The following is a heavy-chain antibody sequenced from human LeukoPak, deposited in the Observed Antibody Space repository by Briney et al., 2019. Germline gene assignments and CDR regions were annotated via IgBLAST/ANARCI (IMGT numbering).Heavy chain of an antibody. CDR1: GFTFSTYS. D-gene: IGHD6-13*01. J-gene: IGHJ6*04. CDR2: IGGSSSYI. V-gene: IGHV3-21*01. CDR3: ARALAAAGTKNYYYYYGMDG. Sequence: PWGSLRLSCAASGFTFSTYSMNWVRRAPGKGLEWVSSIGGSSSYIYYADSVKGRFTISRDNAKNSLYLQMNSLRAEDTAVYYCARALAAAGTKNYYYYYGMDGWGKGTTVTVSS.